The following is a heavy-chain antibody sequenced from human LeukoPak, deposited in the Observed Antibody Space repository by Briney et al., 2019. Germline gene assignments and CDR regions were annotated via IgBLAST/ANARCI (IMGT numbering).Heavy chain of an antibody. J-gene: IGHJ4*02. Sequence: SETLSLTCAVYGGSFSGYYWSWIRQPPGKGLEWIGEINHSGSTNYNPSLKSRVTISVDTSKNQFSLKLSSVTAADTAVYYCARGDYGGKKGVDYWGQGTLVTVSS. CDR2: INHSGST. D-gene: IGHD4-23*01. CDR1: GGSFSGYY. V-gene: IGHV4-34*01. CDR3: ARGDYGGKKGVDY.